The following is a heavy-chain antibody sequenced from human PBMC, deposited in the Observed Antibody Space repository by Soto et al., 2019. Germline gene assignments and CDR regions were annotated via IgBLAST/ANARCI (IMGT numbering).Heavy chain of an antibody. CDR2: ISGGSDAT. V-gene: IGHV3-23*01. CDR1: GFTFGSYA. CDR3: AKDRTYDFWGGQRVFDY. D-gene: IGHD3-3*01. J-gene: IGHJ4*02. Sequence: VQLLESGGSLVQPGGSLSLSCVASGFTFGSYAMNWVRQAPGKGLEWISAISGGSDATFYADSVKGRFTISRDDSKNTLYLQLQSLRDDDTAVYYCAKDRTYDFWGGQRVFDYWGQGTLITVSS.